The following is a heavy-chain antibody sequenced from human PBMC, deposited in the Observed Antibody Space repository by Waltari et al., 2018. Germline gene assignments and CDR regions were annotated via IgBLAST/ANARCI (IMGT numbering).Heavy chain of an antibody. V-gene: IGHV4-34*02. CDR1: GGSFSGYY. D-gene: IGHD6-6*01. J-gene: IGHJ5*02. Sequence: QVQLQQWGAGLLKPSETQSLTCAGSGGSFSGYYWTWIRQPPGKGLEWIGDITHTGTTNYNSSLKSLVTMSIDTSKNQFSLTVTSVTAADTAIYYCAARRRSSGAGFDPWGQGTLVTVSS. CDR3: AARRRSSGAGFDP. CDR2: ITHTGTT.